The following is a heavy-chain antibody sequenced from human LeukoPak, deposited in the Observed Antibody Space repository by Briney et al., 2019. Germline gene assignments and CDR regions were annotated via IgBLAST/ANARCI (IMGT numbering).Heavy chain of an antibody. D-gene: IGHD1-26*01. CDR1: GFTFSSYA. V-gene: IGHV3-64*01. Sequence: PGGSLRLSCAASGFTFSSYAIHWVRQAPGKGLEYVSAISSNGGSTYYANSVKGRFTISRDNSKNTLYHQMGSLRAEDMAVYYCAREYTRYSGNAFDIWGQGTMVTVSS. J-gene: IGHJ3*02. CDR3: AREYTRYSGNAFDI. CDR2: ISSNGGST.